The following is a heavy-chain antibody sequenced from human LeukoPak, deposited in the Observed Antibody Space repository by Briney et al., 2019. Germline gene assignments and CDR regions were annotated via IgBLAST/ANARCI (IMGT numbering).Heavy chain of an antibody. D-gene: IGHD6-19*01. CDR1: GGSISSYY. CDR3: ARDDSCGWYGRFDY. Sequence: PSETLSLTCTVSGGSISSYYWSWIRQPAGKGLEWIGRIYTSGSTNYNPSLKSRVTISVDTSKNQFSLKLSSVTAADTAVYYCARDDSCGWYGRFDYWGQGTLVTVSS. V-gene: IGHV4-4*07. CDR2: IYTSGST. J-gene: IGHJ4*02.